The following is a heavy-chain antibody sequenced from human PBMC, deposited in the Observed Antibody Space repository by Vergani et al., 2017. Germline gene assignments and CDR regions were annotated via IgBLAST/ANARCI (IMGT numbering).Heavy chain of an antibody. J-gene: IGHJ5*01. D-gene: IGHD1-1*01. V-gene: IGHV3-23*01. Sequence: EVQLLESGGDLVQPGGSLRSPCAASGFSFITYAMSWVRQAPGKGLEWVSTINTNGDYTRYGDPVKGRFTISRDNSKSTLYLQMNSLRAEDTAIYYCAKGGWNYWFDSWGQGTLVIVS. CDR1: GFSFITYA. CDR2: INTNGDYT. CDR3: AKGGWNYWFDS.